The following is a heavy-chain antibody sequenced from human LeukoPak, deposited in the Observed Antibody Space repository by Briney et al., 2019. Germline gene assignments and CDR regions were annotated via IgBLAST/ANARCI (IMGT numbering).Heavy chain of an antibody. Sequence: PGGSLRLSCAASGFTFSSYWMHWVRQAPGKGLVWVSRINSDGSSTSYADSVKGRFTISRDNSKNTLYLQMNSLRAEDTAVYYCAKLAAATTDYKTEYYFDYWGQGTLVTVSS. J-gene: IGHJ4*02. CDR3: AKLAAATTDYKTEYYFDY. CDR2: INSDGSST. D-gene: IGHD6-25*01. V-gene: IGHV3-74*01. CDR1: GFTFSSYW.